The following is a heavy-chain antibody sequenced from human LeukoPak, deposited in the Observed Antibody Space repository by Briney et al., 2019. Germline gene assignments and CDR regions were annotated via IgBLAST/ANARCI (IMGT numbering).Heavy chain of an antibody. J-gene: IGHJ4*02. Sequence: GGSLRLSCAASGFTFSSYSMNWVRQAPGKGLEWVSSISSSSSYIYYADSVKGRFTISRDNAKNSLYLQMNSLRAEDTAVYYCARDQASGSYYKDYFDYWGQGTLVTVSS. CDR3: ARDQASGSYYKDYFDY. V-gene: IGHV3-21*01. CDR2: ISSSSSYI. CDR1: GFTFSSYS. D-gene: IGHD1-26*01.